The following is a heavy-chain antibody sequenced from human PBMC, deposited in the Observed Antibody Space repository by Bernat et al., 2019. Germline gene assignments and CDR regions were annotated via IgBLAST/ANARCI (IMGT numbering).Heavy chain of an antibody. D-gene: IGHD3-22*01. J-gene: IGHJ3*02. Sequence: QVQLVESGGGVVQPGRSLRLSCAASGFTFSSYGMHWVRQAPGKGLEWVAVIWYDGSNKYYADSVKGRFTISRDNSKNTLYLQMNSLRAEETAVYYCAREGYYYDSSGYSAAFDIWGQGTMVTVSS. CDR2: IWYDGSNK. V-gene: IGHV3-33*01. CDR1: GFTFSSYG. CDR3: AREGYYYDSSGYSAAFDI.